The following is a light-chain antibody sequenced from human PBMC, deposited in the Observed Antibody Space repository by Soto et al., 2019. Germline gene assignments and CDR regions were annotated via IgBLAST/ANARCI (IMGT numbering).Light chain of an antibody. CDR2: HAS. V-gene: IGKV1-5*01. CDR1: QSISNW. CDR3: QQYNSYS. J-gene: IGKJ1*01. Sequence: IQMTQSPSTLPASVGDRVTITCRASQSISNWLAWYKQKPGTAPKILIYHASTLESGVPSRFSGSGSGTEFTLTISSLQPDDFATYYCQQYNSYSFGQGTKVDIK.